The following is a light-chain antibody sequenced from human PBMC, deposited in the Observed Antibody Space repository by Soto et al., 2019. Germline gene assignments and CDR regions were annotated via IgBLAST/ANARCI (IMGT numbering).Light chain of an antibody. CDR2: DVS. CDR1: SSDVGGYNY. J-gene: IGLJ1*01. Sequence: QSVLTQPASVSGSPGQSITISCTGTSSDVGGYNYVSWYQQHLGKAPKLMIYDVSNRPSGVSNRFSGSKSGNTASLTISGLQAEDEADYYCSSYTSSSPLGVFGTATKVTDL. V-gene: IGLV2-14*01. CDR3: SSYTSSSPLGV.